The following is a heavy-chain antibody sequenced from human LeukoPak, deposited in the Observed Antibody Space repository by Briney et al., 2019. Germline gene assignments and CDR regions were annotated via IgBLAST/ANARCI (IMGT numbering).Heavy chain of an antibody. D-gene: IGHD2-2*01. CDR2: ISDSGGTT. CDR3: AKAPLTCSSTSCYGNWFDP. CDR1: GFTLSSYA. Sequence: GGSLRLSCAASGFTLSSYALSWVRQAPAKGLEWVSAISDSGGTTYYADSVKGRFSISRDNSKNTLYLQMNSLRAEDTAVYYCAKAPLTCSSTSCYGNWFDPWGQGTLVTVSS. J-gene: IGHJ5*02. V-gene: IGHV3-23*01.